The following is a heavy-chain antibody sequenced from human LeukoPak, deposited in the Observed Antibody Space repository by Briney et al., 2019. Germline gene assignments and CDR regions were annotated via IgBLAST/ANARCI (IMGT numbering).Heavy chain of an antibody. V-gene: IGHV3-74*01. Sequence: GGSLRLSCAASGFTFDDYAMHWVRQAPGKGLVWVSRIKSDGITITYADSVKGRFTISRDNAKNTLYLQMNSLRAEDTAVYYCLRDLNWSLDQWGQGTLVTVSS. CDR2: IKSDGITI. J-gene: IGHJ4*02. D-gene: IGHD1-20*01. CDR1: GFTFDDYA. CDR3: LRDLNWSLDQ.